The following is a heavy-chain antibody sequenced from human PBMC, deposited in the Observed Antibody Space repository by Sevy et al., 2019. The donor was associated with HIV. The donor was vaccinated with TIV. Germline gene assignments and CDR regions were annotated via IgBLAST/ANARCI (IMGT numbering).Heavy chain of an antibody. J-gene: IGHJ1*01. Sequence: SGPTLVNPTQTLTLTCTFSGFSLSTSGVGVGWIRQPPGKALEWLALIYWDDNKRYSPSLKSRITITKDTSKNQVVLTMTNMDPVDTATYYCARADYGDYVGHFQHWGQGTLVTVSS. CDR3: ARADYGDYVGHFQH. V-gene: IGHV2-5*02. CDR2: IYWDDNK. D-gene: IGHD4-17*01. CDR1: GFSLSTSGVG.